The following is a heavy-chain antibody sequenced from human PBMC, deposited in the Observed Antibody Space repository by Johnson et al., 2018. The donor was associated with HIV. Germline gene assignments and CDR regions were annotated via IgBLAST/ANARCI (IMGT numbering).Heavy chain of an antibody. CDR1: GFTFDDYA. Sequence: VQLVESGGGLVQPGRSLRLSCAASGFTFDDYAMHWVRQAPGKGLEWVSGISLNSCSIGYADSVNGRFIISRDNSKNTLYLQMNSLRAEDTAVYYCARDVRWLPDAFDIWGQGTMVTVSS. CDR3: ARDVRWLPDAFDI. V-gene: IGHV3-9*01. D-gene: IGHD5-24*01. J-gene: IGHJ3*02. CDR2: ISLNSCSI.